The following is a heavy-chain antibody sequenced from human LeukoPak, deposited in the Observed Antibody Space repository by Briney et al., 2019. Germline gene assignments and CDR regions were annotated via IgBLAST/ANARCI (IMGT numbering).Heavy chain of an antibody. Sequence: SETLSLTCSVSGDSLNTFYWGWIRQPPGKGLEWIGSIYHSGSTYYNPSLKSRVTISVDTSKNQFSLKLSSVTAADTAVYYCARDPDAGYCSGGSCFDYWGQGTLVTVSS. V-gene: IGHV4-38-2*02. CDR2: IYHSGST. CDR1: GDSLNTFY. J-gene: IGHJ4*02. D-gene: IGHD2-15*01. CDR3: ARDPDAGYCSGGSCFDY.